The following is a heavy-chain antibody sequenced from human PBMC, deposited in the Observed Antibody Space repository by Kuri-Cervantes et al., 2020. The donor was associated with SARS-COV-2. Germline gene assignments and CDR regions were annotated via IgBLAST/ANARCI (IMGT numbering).Heavy chain of an antibody. Sequence: GGSLRLSCAASGFTFSSYAMSWVRQAPGKGLEWVSAISGSGGSTYYADSVKGRFTISRDNSKNTLYLQMNSLRAEDTAEYYCAKDWLPDDAFDIWGQGTMVTVSS. CDR1: GFTFSSYA. CDR3: AKDWLPDDAFDI. J-gene: IGHJ3*02. V-gene: IGHV3-23*01. CDR2: ISGSGGST. D-gene: IGHD6-19*01.